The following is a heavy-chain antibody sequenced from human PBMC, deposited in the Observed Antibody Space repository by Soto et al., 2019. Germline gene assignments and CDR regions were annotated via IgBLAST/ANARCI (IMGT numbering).Heavy chain of an antibody. CDR2: IIPIFGTA. Sequence: QVQLVQSGAAVKKPGSSVKVSCKASGGTFSSYAISWLRQAPGRGLEWMGGIIPIFGTANYAQKFQGRVTITADESTSTAYMELGSLRSEDTAVYYCATSEWVVTAILGHYYYYYGMDVWGQGTTVTVSS. J-gene: IGHJ6*02. CDR3: ATSEWVVTAILGHYYYYYGMDV. CDR1: GGTFSSYA. D-gene: IGHD2-21*02. V-gene: IGHV1-69*12.